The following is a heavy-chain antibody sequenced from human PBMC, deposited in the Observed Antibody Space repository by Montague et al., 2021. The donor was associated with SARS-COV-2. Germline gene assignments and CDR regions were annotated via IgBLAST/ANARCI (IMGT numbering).Heavy chain of an antibody. CDR2: IYYSGST. V-gene: IGHV4-39*07. D-gene: IGHD3-3*01. CDR1: GSSISSSGYY. Sequence: SETLSLTCTVSGSSISSSGYYWGWIRQPPGKGLEWIGSIYYSGSTYYNPSLKSRVTISVDTSKNQFSLKLSSVTAADTAVYYCARGIFTIPFIPAHYYMDVWGKGTTVTVSS. J-gene: IGHJ6*03. CDR3: ARGIFTIPFIPAHYYMDV.